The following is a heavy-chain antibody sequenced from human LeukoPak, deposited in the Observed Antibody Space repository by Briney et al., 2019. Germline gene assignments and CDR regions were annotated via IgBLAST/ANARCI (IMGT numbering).Heavy chain of an antibody. CDR2: VYYRGNT. CDR1: DDSISPYY. Sequence: SETLSLTCTVSDDSISPYYWSWIRQPPGKGLEWIGFVYYRGNTNYNPSLKSRVTISVDTSKNQFSLKLNSVTAADTAVYYCTRDGVSWILDYWGQGTLVTVSS. D-gene: IGHD3-16*01. V-gene: IGHV4-59*01. J-gene: IGHJ4*02. CDR3: TRDGVSWILDY.